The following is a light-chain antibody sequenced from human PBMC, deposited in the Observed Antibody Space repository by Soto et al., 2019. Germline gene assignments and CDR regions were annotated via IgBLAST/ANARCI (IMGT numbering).Light chain of an antibody. CDR1: SSDVGGYTY. CDR3: CLYAGRYTYV. J-gene: IGLJ1*01. CDR2: DVS. Sequence: QSALTQPRSVSGSPGQSVSISCTGTSSDVGGYTYVSWYQQHPGKAPKVMIYDVSKRPSGVPDRFSGSKSGNTASLTISGLQSEDEADYYCCLYAGRYTYVFGTGTKLTVL. V-gene: IGLV2-11*01.